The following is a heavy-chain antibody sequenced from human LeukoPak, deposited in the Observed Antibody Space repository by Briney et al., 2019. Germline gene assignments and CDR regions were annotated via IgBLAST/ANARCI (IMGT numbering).Heavy chain of an antibody. J-gene: IGHJ4*02. Sequence: ASVKVSCKASGGTFSSYAISWVRQAPGQGLEWMGRINPNSGDTNYAQKFQGRVTMTRDTSISTAYMELSRLGSDDTAVYYCARDYCSSTSCLFDYWGQGTLVTVSS. CDR1: GGTFSSYA. CDR3: ARDYCSSTSCLFDY. D-gene: IGHD2-2*01. V-gene: IGHV1-2*06. CDR2: INPNSGDT.